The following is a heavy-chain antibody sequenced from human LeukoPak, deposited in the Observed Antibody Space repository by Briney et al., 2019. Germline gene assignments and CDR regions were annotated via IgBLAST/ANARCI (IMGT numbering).Heavy chain of an antibody. CDR3: ARAGQFISARPITFDY. CDR1: GGSISNYY. Sequence: PSKTLSLTCTVSGGSISNYYWCWLRQPPGKGLEWIGYIYYSGSTNSNPSLKSRVTISLDTSKNQFSLKLISVTAADTAVYYCARAGQFISARPITFDYWGQGSLVTVSS. D-gene: IGHD6-6*01. V-gene: IGHV4-59*01. CDR2: IYYSGST. J-gene: IGHJ4*02.